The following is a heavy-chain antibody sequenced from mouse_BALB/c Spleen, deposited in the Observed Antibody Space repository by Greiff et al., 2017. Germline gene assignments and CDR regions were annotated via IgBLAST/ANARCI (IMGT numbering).Heavy chain of an antibody. D-gene: IGHD1-2*01. CDR3: ARGSYGYVFDY. Sequence: EVQRVESGGGLVKPGGSLKLSCAASGFTFSSYAMSWVRQTPEKRLEWVASISSGGSTYYPDSVKGRFTISRDNARNILYLQMSSLRSEDTAMYYCARGSYGYVFDYWGQGTTLTVSS. J-gene: IGHJ2*01. CDR2: ISSGGST. CDR1: GFTFSSYA. V-gene: IGHV5-6-5*01.